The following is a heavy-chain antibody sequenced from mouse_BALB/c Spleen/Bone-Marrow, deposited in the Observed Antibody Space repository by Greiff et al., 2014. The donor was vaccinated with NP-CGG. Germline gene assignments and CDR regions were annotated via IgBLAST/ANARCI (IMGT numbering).Heavy chain of an antibody. CDR1: GFNIKDTY. Sequence: VQLKESGAELVKPGASVKLSCTASGFNIKDTYMHWVKQRPEQGLEWIGRIDPANGNTKYDPKFQGKATITADTSSNTAYLQLSSLTSEDTAVYYSAFYYYGSSLFAYWGQGTLVTVSA. CDR2: IDPANGNT. D-gene: IGHD1-1*01. V-gene: IGHV14-3*02. J-gene: IGHJ3*01. CDR3: AFYYYGSSLFAY.